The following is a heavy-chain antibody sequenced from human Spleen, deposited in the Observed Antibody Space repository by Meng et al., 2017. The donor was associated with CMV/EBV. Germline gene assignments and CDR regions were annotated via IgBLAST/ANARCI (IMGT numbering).Heavy chain of an antibody. Sequence: GESLKISCAASRFTFSNYWMHWVRQAPGKGLVWVARINSDGGTTTYADSVKGRFTISRDNAINSLYLQINSLRVEDTAVYYCARDSVGWSRDFWGQGTVVTVSS. V-gene: IGHV3-74*01. CDR1: RFTFSNYW. CDR2: INSDGGTT. D-gene: IGHD3-3*01. CDR3: ARDSVGWSRDF. J-gene: IGHJ4*02.